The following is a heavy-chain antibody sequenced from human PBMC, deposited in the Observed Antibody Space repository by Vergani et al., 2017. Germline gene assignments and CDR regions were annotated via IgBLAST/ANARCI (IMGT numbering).Heavy chain of an antibody. CDR1: GFTVSSNY. CDR3: ARDVRYYDILTGYVRDY. CDR2: IYSGGST. J-gene: IGHJ4*02. V-gene: IGHV3-66*02. Sequence: EVQLVESGGGLVQPGGSLRLSCAASGFTVSSNYMSWVRQAPGKGLEWVSVIYSGGSTYYADSVKGRFTISRDNSKNTLYLQMNSLRAEDTAVYYCARDVRYYDILTGYVRDYWGQGTLVTVSS. D-gene: IGHD3-9*01.